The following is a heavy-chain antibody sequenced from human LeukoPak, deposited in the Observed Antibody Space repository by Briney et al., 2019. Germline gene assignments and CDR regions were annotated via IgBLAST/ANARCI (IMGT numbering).Heavy chain of an antibody. Sequence: GGSLRLSCAASGFTFSSYAMHWVRQAPGKGLEWVAVISYDGSNKYYADSVKGRFTISRDNSKNSLYLQMNSLRAEDTAVYYCAKSVVEYSSSSDYWGQGTLVTVSS. CDR2: ISYDGSNK. CDR1: GFTFSSYA. J-gene: IGHJ4*02. CDR3: AKSVVEYSSSSDY. V-gene: IGHV3-30-3*02. D-gene: IGHD6-6*01.